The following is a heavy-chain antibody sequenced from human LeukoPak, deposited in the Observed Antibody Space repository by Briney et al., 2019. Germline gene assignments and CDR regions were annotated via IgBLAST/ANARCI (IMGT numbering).Heavy chain of an antibody. J-gene: IGHJ3*02. Sequence: GASVKVSCKASGRTFSSYAISWVRQAPGQGLEWMGRIIPIFGTANYAQKFQGRVTITTDESTSTAYMELSSLRSEDTAVYYCARRGDSSGYYYIGSAFDIWGQGTMVTVSS. V-gene: IGHV1-69*05. CDR1: GRTFSSYA. D-gene: IGHD3-22*01. CDR3: ARRGDSSGYYYIGSAFDI. CDR2: IIPIFGTA.